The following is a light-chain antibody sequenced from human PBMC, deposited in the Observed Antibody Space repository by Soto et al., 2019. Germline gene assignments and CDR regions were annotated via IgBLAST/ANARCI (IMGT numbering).Light chain of an antibody. CDR2: EVS. CDR3: CSYGGSSAV. Sequence: QSALTQPASVSGSPGQSITISCTGTSSDVGSHNLVSWYQQHPGHAPKLMIYEVSKRPLGVSTRFSASKSGNTASLTISGLQAEDEADYYCCSYGGSSAVFGGGTKLTVL. J-gene: IGLJ7*01. V-gene: IGLV2-23*02. CDR1: SSDVGSHNL.